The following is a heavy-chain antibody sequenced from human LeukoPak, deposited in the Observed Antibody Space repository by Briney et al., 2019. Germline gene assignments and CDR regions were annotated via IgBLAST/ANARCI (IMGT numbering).Heavy chain of an antibody. CDR3: ARDPGSGYEEHFDY. V-gene: IGHV3-74*01. CDR1: GFTFSSYG. Sequence: GGSLRLSCAASGFTFSSYGMHWVRQAPGKGLVWVSRINSDGSSTSYADSVKGRFTISRDNAKNTLYLQMNSLRAEDTAVYYCARDPGSGYEEHFDYWGQGTLVTVSS. D-gene: IGHD5-12*01. J-gene: IGHJ4*02. CDR2: INSDGSST.